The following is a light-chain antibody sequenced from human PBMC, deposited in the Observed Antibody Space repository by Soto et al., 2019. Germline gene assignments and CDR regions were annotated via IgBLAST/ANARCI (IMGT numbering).Light chain of an antibody. V-gene: IGKV3-20*01. J-gene: IGKJ2*02. CDR1: QSISSSF. CDR3: QQYGSSPLWT. Sequence: EIVLTQTPGTLSLSPGERDTLSCRASQSISSSFLAWYQQRPGQSPRLIIYGASSRATGIPDRFSGSGSGTDFTLTISRLEPEDFAVYYCQQYGSSPLWTFGQGTNLEIK. CDR2: GAS.